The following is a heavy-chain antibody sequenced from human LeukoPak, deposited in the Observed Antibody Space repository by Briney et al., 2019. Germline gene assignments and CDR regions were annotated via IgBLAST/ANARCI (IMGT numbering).Heavy chain of an antibody. CDR3: ANCYDSSGFFAY. V-gene: IGHV7-4-1*02. J-gene: IGHJ4*02. CDR2: IDTNTGNP. Sequence: ASVKVSCKGSGYTFTKYAISWVRQAPGQGLEYMGWIDTNTGNPTYAQGFTERFVFSLDTSVSTAYLQISSLKAEDSAIYFCANCYDSSGFFAYWGQGTLVTVSS. CDR1: GYTFTKYA. D-gene: IGHD3-22*01.